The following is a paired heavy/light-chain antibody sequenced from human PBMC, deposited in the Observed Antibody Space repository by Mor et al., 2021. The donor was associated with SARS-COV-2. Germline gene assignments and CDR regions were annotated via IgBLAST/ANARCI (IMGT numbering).Light chain of an antibody. Sequence: QSALTQPPSASGSPGQSVTISCTGTSSDVGGYNYVSWYQQHPGKAPKLMIYEVSKRPSGVPDRFSGSKSGNTASLTVSGLQAEDEADYYCSSYAGSNNFGVFGGGTKLTVL. V-gene: IGLV2-8*01. CDR2: EVS. CDR3: SSYAGSNNFGV. CDR1: SSDVGGYNY. J-gene: IGLJ2*01.
Heavy chain of an antibody. J-gene: IGHJ6*02. D-gene: IGHD3-3*01. CDR3: ARDPYYDFWSGYYGAYYYGMDV. CDR1: GFTFSDYY. Sequence: QVQLVESGGGLVKPGGSLRLSCAASGFTFSDYYMSWIRQAPGKGLEWVSYISSSGSTIYYADSVKGRFTISRDNAKNSLYLQMNSLRAEDTAVYYCARDPYYDFWSGYYGAYYYGMDVWGQGTTVTVSS. V-gene: IGHV3-11*01. CDR2: ISSSGSTI.